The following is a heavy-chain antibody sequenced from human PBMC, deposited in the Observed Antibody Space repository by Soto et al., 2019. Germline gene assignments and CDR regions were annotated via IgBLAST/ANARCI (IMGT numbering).Heavy chain of an antibody. CDR2: IYYSGST. Sequence: QVQLQESGPGLVKPSQTLSLTCTVSGGSISSGGYYWSWIRQHPGKGLEWIGYIYYSGSTYNNPSLKSRVTISVDTSKNQFSLKLSSVTAADTAVYYCARGKGDYYGSGSYYDYYYYGMDVWGQGTTVTVSS. CDR1: GGSISSGGYY. D-gene: IGHD3-10*01. CDR3: ARGKGDYYGSGSYYDYYYYGMDV. V-gene: IGHV4-31*03. J-gene: IGHJ6*02.